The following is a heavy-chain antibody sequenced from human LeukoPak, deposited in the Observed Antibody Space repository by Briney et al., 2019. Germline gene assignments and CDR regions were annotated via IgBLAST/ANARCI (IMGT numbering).Heavy chain of an antibody. CDR3: ARERRYFDWPYFDY. D-gene: IGHD3-9*01. Sequence: GASVKVSCKASGYTFTSYGISWVRQAPGQGLEWMGWISAYNGNTNYAQKLQGRVTMTTDTSTSTAYMELRSLRSDDTAVYYCARERRYFDWPYFDYWGQGTLVTVSS. CDR2: ISAYNGNT. J-gene: IGHJ4*02. V-gene: IGHV1-18*01. CDR1: GYTFTSYG.